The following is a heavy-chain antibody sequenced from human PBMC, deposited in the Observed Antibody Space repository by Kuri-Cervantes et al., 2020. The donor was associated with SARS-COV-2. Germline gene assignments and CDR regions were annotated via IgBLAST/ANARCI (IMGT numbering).Heavy chain of an antibody. CDR2: INHSGST. D-gene: IGHD3-16*01. V-gene: IGHV4-34*01. J-gene: IGHJ6*02. Sequence: GSLRLSCAVYGGSFSGYYWSWIRQPPGKGLEWIGEINHSGSTNYNPSLKSRVTISVDTSKNQFSLKLSSVTDADTAVYYCARGRVYARRIYYYYYGMDVWGQGTTVTVSS. CDR3: ARGRVYARRIYYYYYGMDV. CDR1: GGSFSGYY.